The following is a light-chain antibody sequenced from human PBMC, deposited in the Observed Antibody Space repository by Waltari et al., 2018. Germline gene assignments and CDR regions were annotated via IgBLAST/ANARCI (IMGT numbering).Light chain of an antibody. CDR1: SSDIGTYNF. Sequence: SALTQPASVSGSPGQSITISCTGTSSDIGTYNFVSWYQEYPGKAPKLIIYEATKRPSAVSDRFSASKSGNTASLTISALQADDEADYSCCSYAGGTAYVFGTGTRVTVL. CDR3: CSYAGGTAYV. V-gene: IGLV2-23*01. J-gene: IGLJ1*01. CDR2: EAT.